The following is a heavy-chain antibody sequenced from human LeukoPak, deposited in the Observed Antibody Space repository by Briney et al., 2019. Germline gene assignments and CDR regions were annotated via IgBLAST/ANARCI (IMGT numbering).Heavy chain of an antibody. J-gene: IGHJ6*03. D-gene: IGHD3-22*01. CDR2: IIPIFGTA. V-gene: IGHV1-69*05. CDR3: VRGVVTHYYYYYMDV. Sequence: ASVKVSCKASGGTFSSYAISWVRQAPGQGLEWMGGIIPIFGTANYAQKFQGRVTITTDESTSTAYMELSSLRSEDTAVYYCVRGVVTHYYYYYMDVWGKGTTVTVSS. CDR1: GGTFSSYA.